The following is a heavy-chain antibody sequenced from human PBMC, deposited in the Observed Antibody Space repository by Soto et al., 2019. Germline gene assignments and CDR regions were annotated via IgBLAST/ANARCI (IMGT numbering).Heavy chain of an antibody. V-gene: IGHV3-48*02. CDR1: GFTFSSYS. CDR2: ISSSTI. D-gene: IGHD2-8*01. CDR3: ARDPVGYCTNGVCPYFDY. J-gene: IGHJ4*02. Sequence: GGSLRLSCAASGFTFSSYSMNWVRQAPGKGLEWVSYISSSTIYYADSVKGRFTISRDNAKNSLYLQMNSLRDEDTAVYYCARDPVGYCTNGVCPYFDYWGQGTLVTVSS.